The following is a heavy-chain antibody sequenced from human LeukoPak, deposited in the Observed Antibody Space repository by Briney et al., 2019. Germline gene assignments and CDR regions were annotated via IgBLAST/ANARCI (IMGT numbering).Heavy chain of an antibody. V-gene: IGHV4-59*08. CDR3: ARLHEDYYFDY. Sequence: SETLSLTCTVSGGSISSYYWSWIRQPPGEGLEWIGYIYYSGSTNYNPSLKSRVTISVDTSKNQFSLKLSSVTAADTAVYYCARLHEDYYFDYWGQGTLVTVSS. CDR1: GGSISSYY. D-gene: IGHD3/OR15-3a*01. CDR2: IYYSGST. J-gene: IGHJ4*02.